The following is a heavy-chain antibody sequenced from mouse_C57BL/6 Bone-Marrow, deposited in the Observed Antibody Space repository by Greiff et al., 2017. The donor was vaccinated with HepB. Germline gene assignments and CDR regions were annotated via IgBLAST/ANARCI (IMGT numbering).Heavy chain of an antibody. J-gene: IGHJ3*01. V-gene: IGHV14-1*01. CDR3: TTERYGYGFAY. CDR2: IDPEDGDT. D-gene: IGHD2-2*01. CDR1: GFNIKDYY. Sequence: VQLQQSGAELVRPGASVKLSCTASGFNIKDYYMHWVKQRPEQGLEWIGRIDPEDGDTEYASKFQGKATMTADTSSNTAYLQLSSLTSEDTAVYYCTTERYGYGFAYWGQGTLVTVSA.